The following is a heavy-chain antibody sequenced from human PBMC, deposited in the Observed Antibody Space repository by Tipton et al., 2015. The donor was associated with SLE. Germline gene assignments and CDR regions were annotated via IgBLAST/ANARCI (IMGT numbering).Heavy chain of an antibody. V-gene: IGHV4-39*07. Sequence: GLVKPSETLSLICTVSGGYITSDIYYWGWIRQPPGKGLEWIGRTHTSGRTDYNPSLKSRVTMSVDRSRNQFSLRLSSVTAADTAVYYCARDEYRYDATGYHLLGHFDFWGQGTLVTVSS. CDR1: GGYITSDIYY. J-gene: IGHJ4*02. D-gene: IGHD3-22*01. CDR2: THTSGRT. CDR3: ARDEYRYDATGYHLLGHFDF.